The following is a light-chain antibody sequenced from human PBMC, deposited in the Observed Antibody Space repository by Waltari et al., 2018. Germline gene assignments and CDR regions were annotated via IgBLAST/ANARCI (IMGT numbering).Light chain of an antibody. CDR2: EDD. Sequence: QSTLTQPPSVSAAPGQRVPLSCSGTNDNIGLNLVSWYRQFPGAAPQLLIYEDDKRPSGIPDRFSASKSGTSATLAITGLQTGDEADYYCATWDVRLTPRHIFGGGTKVTVL. J-gene: IGLJ2*01. V-gene: IGLV1-51*02. CDR1: NDNIGLNL. CDR3: ATWDVRLTPRHI.